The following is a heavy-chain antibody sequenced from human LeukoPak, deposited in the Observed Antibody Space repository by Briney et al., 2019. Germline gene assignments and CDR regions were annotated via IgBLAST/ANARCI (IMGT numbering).Heavy chain of an antibody. Sequence: SVTVSCKASGGTFSSYAISWVRQAPGQGLEWMGGIIPIFGTANYAQKFQGRVTITADESTSTAYMELSSLRSEDTAVYYCARDRLIFSGSYIPSFDYWGQGTLVTVSS. CDR3: ARDRLIFSGSYIPSFDY. V-gene: IGHV1-69*13. J-gene: IGHJ4*02. CDR1: GGTFSSYA. CDR2: IIPIFGTA. D-gene: IGHD1-26*01.